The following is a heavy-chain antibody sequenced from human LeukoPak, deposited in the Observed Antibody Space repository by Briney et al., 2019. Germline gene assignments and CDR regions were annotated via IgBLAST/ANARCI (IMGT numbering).Heavy chain of an antibody. CDR3: AGLDYGGHHFDY. D-gene: IGHD4-17*01. J-gene: IGHJ4*02. V-gene: IGHV4-39*01. Sequence: SETLSLTCTVSGGSISSSSYYWGWIRQPPGKGLEWIGNIYYSGSTYYNPSLTSRVTISVDTSKNQFSLKLSSMTAADTAVYYCAGLDYGGHHFDYWGQGTLVTVSS. CDR2: IYYSGST. CDR1: GGSISSSSYY.